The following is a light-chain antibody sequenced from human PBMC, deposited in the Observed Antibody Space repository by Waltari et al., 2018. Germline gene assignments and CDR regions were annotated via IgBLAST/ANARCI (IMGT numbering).Light chain of an antibody. CDR2: DVF. V-gene: IGLV2-11*01. CDR3: CSYAGTYTVL. CDR1: SNAFGAYNH. J-gene: IGLJ2*01. Sequence: QSALTQPRSVSGSPGQSVTFSCTGTSNAFGAYNHVSWYQQSPGKAPKLIIYDVFNRPSGVPDRFSGSKSGNTASLTISGLQAADEADYYCCSYAGTYTVLFGGGTKLTVL.